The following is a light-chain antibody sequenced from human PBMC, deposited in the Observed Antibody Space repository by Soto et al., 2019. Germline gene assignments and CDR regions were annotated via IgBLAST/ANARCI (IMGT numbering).Light chain of an antibody. CDR2: DDT. Sequence: QSVLTQPASVSGSPGQSITISCTGTVGLVSWYQQHPGKVPKLIIYDDTKRPSGVSSRFSGSKSGNTASLTISGLQTEDEADYYCCLYTSSSTLEGVFGTGTKVTV. J-gene: IGLJ1*01. CDR3: CLYTSSSTLEGV. V-gene: IGLV2-14*02. CDR1: VGL.